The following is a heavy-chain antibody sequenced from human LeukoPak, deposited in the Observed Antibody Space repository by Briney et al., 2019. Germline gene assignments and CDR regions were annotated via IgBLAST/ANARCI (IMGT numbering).Heavy chain of an antibody. D-gene: IGHD3-22*01. CDR3: ARAPDYDSSGYPDY. CDR1: GFTFSSYS. V-gene: IGHV3-48*04. CDR2: ISSSSSTI. J-gene: IGHJ4*02. Sequence: GGSLRLSCAASGFTFSSYSMNWVRQAPGKGLEWVSYISSSSSTIYYADSVKGRFTISRDNAKNSLYLQMNSLRAEDTAVYYCARAPDYDSSGYPDYWGQGTLVTVSS.